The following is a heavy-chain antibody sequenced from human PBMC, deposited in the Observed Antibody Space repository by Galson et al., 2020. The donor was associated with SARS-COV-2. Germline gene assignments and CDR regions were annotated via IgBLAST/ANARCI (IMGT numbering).Heavy chain of an antibody. V-gene: IGHV4-34*01. CDR2: INYSGTT. CDR1: GGSFSAYC. Sequence: SETLSLTCAVYGGSFSAYCWTWIRQPPGKGLEWIGEINYSGTTNYNPSLKSRVTISIDKSKNQFSLRLTSVTAADTAVYFCARAPDYDVPGGYLAEDGFDVWGRGTMVTVSS. D-gene: IGHD3-3*01. J-gene: IGHJ3*01. CDR3: ARAPDYDVPGGYLAEDGFDV.